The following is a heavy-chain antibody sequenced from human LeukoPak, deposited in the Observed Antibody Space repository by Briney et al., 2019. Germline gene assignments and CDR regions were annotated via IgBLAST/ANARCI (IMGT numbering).Heavy chain of an antibody. Sequence: PGGSLRLSCAASGFKFDHYWMTGVRQAPGKGLEGVARIKRDGSEKYFADSVRGRFSTFRDNGRNSINLKMDSLRVDDTAVYYCAREAFEYDYGDRGFDIWGQGTMVTVS. CDR3: AREAFEYDYGDRGFDI. CDR2: IKRDGSEK. V-gene: IGHV3-7*01. CDR1: GFKFDHYW. D-gene: IGHD3-16*01. J-gene: IGHJ3*02.